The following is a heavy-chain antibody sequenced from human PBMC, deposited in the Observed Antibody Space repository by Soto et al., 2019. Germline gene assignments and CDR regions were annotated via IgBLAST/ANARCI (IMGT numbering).Heavy chain of an antibody. J-gene: IGHJ5*02. CDR1: GGSISSRNYY. D-gene: IGHD2-2*01. CDR2: IDYNGGP. Sequence: WETLSLTCTVSGGSISSRNYYWDWIRQSPGKGLEWIGEIDYNGGPFNNPSLHSRITMSVDTSRNQFSLKLSSVTAADTAVYYCARRVQYCSSTGCPLDTWGQGTRVTVSS. V-gene: IGHV4-39*01. CDR3: ARRVQYCSSTGCPLDT.